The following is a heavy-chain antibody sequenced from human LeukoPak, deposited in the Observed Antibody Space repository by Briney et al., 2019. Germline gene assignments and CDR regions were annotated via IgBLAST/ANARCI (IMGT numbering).Heavy chain of an antibody. V-gene: IGHV3-23*01. CDR2: ISGSGGST. CDR3: AKDHLPGIVVADRDY. CDR1: GFTFSGYG. D-gene: IGHD6-19*01. J-gene: IGHJ4*02. Sequence: GGSLRLSCAASGFTFSGYGMSWVRQAPGKGLDWVSAISGSGGSTYYADSVKGRFTISRDNSKNTLYLQINSLRAEDTAVYYCAKDHLPGIVVADRDYWGQGTLVTVSS.